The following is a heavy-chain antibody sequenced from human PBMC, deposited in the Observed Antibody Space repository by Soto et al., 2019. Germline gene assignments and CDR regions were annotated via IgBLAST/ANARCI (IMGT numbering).Heavy chain of an antibody. D-gene: IGHD2-15*01. Sequence: SLRLSCAASGLTFNRYWMHWVRHAPGKGLVWVSHISTDGSNTNYADSVKGRFTISRDNAKSTLFLQMNSLRDEDTAVYYCAREFCSGGNCYTYYFDPWGQGIPVTVSS. CDR3: AREFCSGGNCYTYYFDP. CDR2: ISTDGSNT. J-gene: IGHJ5*02. V-gene: IGHV3-74*01. CDR1: GLTFNRYW.